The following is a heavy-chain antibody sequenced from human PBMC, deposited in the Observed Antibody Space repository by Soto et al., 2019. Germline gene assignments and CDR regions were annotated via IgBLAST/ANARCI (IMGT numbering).Heavy chain of an antibody. CDR3: AKDPLT. CDR1: GGSASRGGYY. J-gene: IGHJ4*02. CDR2: IYYSGST. V-gene: IGHV4-31*03. Sequence: PSETLSLPCTVPGGSASRGGYYRTCIRQHPGKGLAWSGYIYYSGSTYYYPSLKSRVTILVDTSKNQFSLKLSSVAAADTAVYSCAKDPLTWGQGTLVTVSS.